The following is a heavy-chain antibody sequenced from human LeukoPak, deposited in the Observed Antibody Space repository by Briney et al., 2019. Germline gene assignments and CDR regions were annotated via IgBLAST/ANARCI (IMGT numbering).Heavy chain of an antibody. J-gene: IGHJ4*02. D-gene: IGHD3-22*01. CDR1: GYTFTGYY. CDR3: ARARPGGIVVVI. CDR2: INPNSGGT. V-gene: IGHV1-2*02. Sequence: ASVKVSCKASGYTFTGYYMHWVRQAPGLGLEWMGWINPNSGGTNYAQKFQGRVTMTRDTSISTAYMELSRLRSDDTAVYYCARARPGGIVVVIWGQGTLVTVSS.